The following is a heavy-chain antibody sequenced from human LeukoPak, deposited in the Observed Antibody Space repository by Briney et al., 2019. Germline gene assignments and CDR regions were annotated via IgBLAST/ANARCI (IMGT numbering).Heavy chain of an antibody. CDR1: GGSINSYY. CDR3: ARHGGSYTFDL. J-gene: IGHJ4*02. Sequence: PSETLSLTCTVSGGSINSYYWTWIRQPPGKGLELIGYMYDSGSTNYNPSLKSRVTISVDTSKNQFSLRLNSVTAADTAVYYCARHGGSYTFDLWGQGVLVTVSS. CDR2: MYDSGST. D-gene: IGHD1-26*01. V-gene: IGHV4-59*01.